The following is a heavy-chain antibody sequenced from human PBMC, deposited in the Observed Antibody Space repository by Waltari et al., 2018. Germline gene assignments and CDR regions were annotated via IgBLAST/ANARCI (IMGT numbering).Heavy chain of an antibody. CDR3: TRGALNRRRSYGGYYYNGLDV. V-gene: IGHV1-8*01. CDR2: MNPGSGNT. D-gene: IGHD2-15*01. CDR1: GYTFNSTD. J-gene: IGHJ6*02. Sequence: QVQLVQSGAEVKKPGASVKVSCKASGYTFNSTDINWVRQAPGQGLEWMGWMNPGSGNTGYAQNLQGRVIMTRDTSISTAYMEVSDLRSEDTAVYYCTRGALNRRRSYGGYYYNGLDVWGQGTRVTVSS.